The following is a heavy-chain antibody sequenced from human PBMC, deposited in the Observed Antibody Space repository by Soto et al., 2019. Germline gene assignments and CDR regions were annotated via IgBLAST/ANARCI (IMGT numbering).Heavy chain of an antibody. Sequence: SETLSLTCAVSGYSISSGYYCGWIRQPPGKGLEWIGSIYHSGNTYYNPSLKSRVTISVDTSKNHFSLKLSSVTAADTAVYYCARARIVVAGTIVDYWGQGTLVTVS. CDR2: IYHSGNT. CDR1: GYSISSGYY. D-gene: IGHD6-19*01. J-gene: IGHJ4*02. CDR3: ARARIVVAGTIVDY. V-gene: IGHV4-38-2*01.